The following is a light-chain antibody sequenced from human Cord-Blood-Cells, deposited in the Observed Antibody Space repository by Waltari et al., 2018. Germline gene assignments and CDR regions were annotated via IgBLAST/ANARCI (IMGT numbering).Light chain of an antibody. CDR2: DVS. V-gene: IGLV2-11*01. J-gene: IGLJ3*02. CDR1: RSDFGGYNH. CDR3: CSYAGSYTWV. Sequence: QSALTQPRLVVGSPGQSVTHPRTGNRSDFGGYNHVSWYQQHPGKAPKPMIYDVSKRPSGVPDRFSGSKSGNTASLTISGLQAEDEADYYCCSYAGSYTWVFGGGTKLTVL.